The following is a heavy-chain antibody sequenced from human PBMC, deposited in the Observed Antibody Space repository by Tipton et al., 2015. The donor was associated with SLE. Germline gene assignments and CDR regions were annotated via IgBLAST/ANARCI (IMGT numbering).Heavy chain of an antibody. D-gene: IGHD3-10*01. J-gene: IGHJ4*02. CDR1: GGSISSGGYY. Sequence: TLSLTCTVSGGSISSGGYYWSWIRQHPGKGLEWIGEINHSGSTNYNPSLKSRVTISVDTSKNQFSLKLSSVTAADTAVYYCARSGSDGRYFDYWGQGTLVTVSS. V-gene: IGHV4-31*03. CDR3: ARSGSDGRYFDY. CDR2: INHSGST.